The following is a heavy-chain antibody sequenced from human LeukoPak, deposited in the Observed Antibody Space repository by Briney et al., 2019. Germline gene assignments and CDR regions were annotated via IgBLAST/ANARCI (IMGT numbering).Heavy chain of an antibody. D-gene: IGHD6-6*01. Sequence: GGSLRLSCAPSGFTFSSYSMNWVRQAPGKGLEWVSSIMNVRDDIYYADSVKGRFTISRDNAKNSLYLQMNSLRAEDTVVYYCARDKSAARGYYFDYWGQGALVSVS. J-gene: IGHJ4*02. V-gene: IGHV3-21*01. CDR3: ARDKSAARGYYFDY. CDR2: IMNVRDDI. CDR1: GFTFSSYS.